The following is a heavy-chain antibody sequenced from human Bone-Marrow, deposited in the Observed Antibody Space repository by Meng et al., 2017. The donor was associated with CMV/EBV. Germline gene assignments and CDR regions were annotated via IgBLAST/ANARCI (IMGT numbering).Heavy chain of an antibody. V-gene: IGHV3-48*04. D-gene: IGHD3-16*01. CDR3: ARGVHWASFDD. CDR2: ISSSSSTI. CDR1: GFTFSSYS. J-gene: IGHJ4*02. Sequence: GGSLRLSCAASGFTFSSYSMNWVRQAPGKGLEWVSYISSSSSTIYYADSVKGRFTISRDNAKNSLYLQMNSLRAEDTPVYYCARGVHWASFDDWGQGTLVTVSS.